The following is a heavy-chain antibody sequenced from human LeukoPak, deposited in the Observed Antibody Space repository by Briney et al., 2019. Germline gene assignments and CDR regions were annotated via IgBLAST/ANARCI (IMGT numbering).Heavy chain of an antibody. J-gene: IGHJ6*04. V-gene: IGHV3-30-3*01. CDR1: GFTFSSYA. D-gene: IGHD3-3*01. CDR3: AKDWNGDV. Sequence: GGSLRLSCAASGFTFSSYAMHWVRQAPGKGLEWVAVISYDGSNKYYADSVKGRFTISRDNSKNTLYLQMNSLRAEDTAVYYCAKDWNGDVWGKGTTVTVSS. CDR2: ISYDGSNK.